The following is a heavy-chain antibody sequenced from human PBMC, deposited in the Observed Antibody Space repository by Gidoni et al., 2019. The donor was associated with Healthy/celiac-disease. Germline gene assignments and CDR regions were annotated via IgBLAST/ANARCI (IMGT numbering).Heavy chain of an antibody. J-gene: IGHJ4*02. V-gene: IGHV3-66*01. D-gene: IGHD4-17*01. Sequence: EVQLVESGGGLVQPGGSLRLSCAASGFTVSSNSMSWVRQAPGKGLEWVSVIYSGGSTYYADSVKGRFTISRDNSKNTLYLQMNSLRAEDTAVYYCARDMAPNLYGDPPYFDYWGQGTLVTVSS. CDR3: ARDMAPNLYGDPPYFDY. CDR2: IYSGGST. CDR1: GFTVSSNS.